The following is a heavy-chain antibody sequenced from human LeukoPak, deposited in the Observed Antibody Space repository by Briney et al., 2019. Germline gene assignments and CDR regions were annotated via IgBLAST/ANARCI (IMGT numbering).Heavy chain of an antibody. CDR2: IYYSGST. CDR1: GGSISSSSYF. Sequence: PSETLSLTCTVSGGSISSSSYFWGWIRQPPGKGLEWIGYIYYSGSTNYNPSLKSRVTISVDTSKNQFSLKLSSVTAADTAVYYCARGRRIAFTGCFMDVWGKGTTVTVSS. J-gene: IGHJ6*03. V-gene: IGHV4-61*05. D-gene: IGHD6-13*01. CDR3: ARGRRIAFTGCFMDV.